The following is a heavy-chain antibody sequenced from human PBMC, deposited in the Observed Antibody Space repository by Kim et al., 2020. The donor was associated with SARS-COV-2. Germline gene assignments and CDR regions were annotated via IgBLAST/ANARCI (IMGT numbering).Heavy chain of an antibody. Sequence: SETLSLTCAVYGGSFSGYYWSWIRQPPGKGLEWIGEINHSGSTNYNPSLKSRVTISVDTSKNQFSLKLSSVTAADTAVYYCARGHKTYYYDSSGYYDDYWGQVTLVTVSS. CDR2: INHSGST. V-gene: IGHV4-34*01. CDR1: GGSFSGYY. J-gene: IGHJ4*02. CDR3: ARGHKTYYYDSSGYYDDY. D-gene: IGHD3-22*01.